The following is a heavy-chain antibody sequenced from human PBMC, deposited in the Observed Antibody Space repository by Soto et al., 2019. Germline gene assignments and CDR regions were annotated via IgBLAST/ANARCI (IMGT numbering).Heavy chain of an antibody. CDR1: GFTFSSYG. CDR2: ISYDGSNK. V-gene: IGHV3-30*03. J-gene: IGHJ4*02. CDR3: ATDLHGDYTLDY. Sequence: QVQLVESGGGVVQPGRSLRLSCAASGFTFSSYGMHWVRQAPGKGLEWVAVISYDGSNKYYADSVKGRFTISRDNSKNTLYLQMNSLRAEDTAVYYCATDLHGDYTLDYWGQGTLVTVSS. D-gene: IGHD4-17*01.